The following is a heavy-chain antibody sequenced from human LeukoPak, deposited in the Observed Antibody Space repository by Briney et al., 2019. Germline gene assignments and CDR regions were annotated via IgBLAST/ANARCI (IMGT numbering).Heavy chain of an antibody. CDR2: INLSGST. Sequence: SETLSLTCSVYGGSFSGYFWTWIRQPPGKGLEWIGEINLSGSTNYNPSLKSRVTMSVDTSKNQLSLRLSSVTAADSAVYYCVRGSMGPRLGYWGQGTLVTVSS. CDR3: VRGSMGPRLGY. D-gene: IGHD5-12*01. CDR1: GGSFSGYF. J-gene: IGHJ4*02. V-gene: IGHV4-34*01.